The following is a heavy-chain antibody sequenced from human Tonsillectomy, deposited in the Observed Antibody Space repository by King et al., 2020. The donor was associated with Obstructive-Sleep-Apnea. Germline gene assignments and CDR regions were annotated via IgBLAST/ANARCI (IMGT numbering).Heavy chain of an antibody. CDR1: GFIFSDYY. Sequence: VQLVESGGGLVKPGGSLRLSCAASGFIFSDYYMTWIRQAPGKGLEWVSYISGSSTYTNYADPVKGRFTVSRDNAKNSLHLQMNSLRAEDTAVYYCARHFDSTGSFDFWGQGTLVTVSS. CDR2: ISGSSTYT. CDR3: ARHFDSTGSFDF. J-gene: IGHJ4*02. V-gene: IGHV3-11*06. D-gene: IGHD3-22*01.